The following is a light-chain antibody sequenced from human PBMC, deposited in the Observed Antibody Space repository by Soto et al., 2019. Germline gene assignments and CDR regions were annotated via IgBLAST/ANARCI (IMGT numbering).Light chain of an antibody. CDR3: HQTDTIPET. CDR1: QSIGLL. V-gene: IGKV1-39*01. J-gene: IGKJ1*01. Sequence: DIQMTQSPSSLSASVGDTVTITCRASQSIGLLLNWHQQKPGKAPKLLIYAASTLQSGVPSRFSGNGSGTDFTLTISSLQPEDFATYYCHQTDTIPETFGQGTKVEIK. CDR2: AAS.